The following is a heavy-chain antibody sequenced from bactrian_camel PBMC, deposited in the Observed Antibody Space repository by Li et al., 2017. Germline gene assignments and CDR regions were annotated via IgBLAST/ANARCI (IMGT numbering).Heavy chain of an antibody. J-gene: IGHJ4*01. CDR2: IFDDGSA. CDR3: ATGRGIGGFEVDEYNY. D-gene: IGHD2*01. V-gene: IGHV3S67*01. Sequence: VQLVESGGGLVQPGGSLRLSCAASGFTASGSAMSWVRQAPGREREGVAAIFDDGSAMYGDSVKGRFIISRDNAKHILYLQMNSLKSEDTAMYNCATGRGIGGFEVDEYNYWGQGTQVTVS. CDR1: GFTASGSA.